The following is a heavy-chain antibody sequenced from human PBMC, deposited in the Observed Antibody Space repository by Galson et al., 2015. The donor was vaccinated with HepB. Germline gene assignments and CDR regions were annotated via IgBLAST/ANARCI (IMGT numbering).Heavy chain of an antibody. V-gene: IGHV3-30*04. D-gene: IGHD6-13*01. Sequence: SLRLSCAASGFTFSSYAMHWVRQAPGKGLEWVAVISYDGSNKYYADSVKGRFTISRDNSKNTLYLQMNSLRAEDTAVYYCARDWEGIAAAGTLDYWGQGTLVTVSS. CDR3: ARDWEGIAAAGTLDY. CDR1: GFTFSSYA. J-gene: IGHJ4*02. CDR2: ISYDGSNK.